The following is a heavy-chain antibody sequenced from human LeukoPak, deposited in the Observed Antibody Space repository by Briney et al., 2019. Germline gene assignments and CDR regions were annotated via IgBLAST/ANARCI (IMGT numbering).Heavy chain of an antibody. J-gene: IGHJ5*02. CDR1: GFTFDDYA. CDR3: AKAGIAAAGTQNWFDP. V-gene: IGHV3-9*01. CDR2: ISWNSGSI. Sequence: GGSLRLSCAASGFTFDDYAMHWVRQAPGKGLEWVSGISWNSGSIGYADSVKGRFTISRDNAKNSLYLQMNSLRVEDTALYYCAKAGIAAAGTQNWFDPWGQGTLVTVSS. D-gene: IGHD6-13*01.